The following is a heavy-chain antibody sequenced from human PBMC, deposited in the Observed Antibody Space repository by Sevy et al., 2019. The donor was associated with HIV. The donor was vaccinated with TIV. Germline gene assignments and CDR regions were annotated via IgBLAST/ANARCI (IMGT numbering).Heavy chain of an antibody. J-gene: IGHJ4*02. V-gene: IGHV4-4*07. Sequence: SETLSLTCTVSGGSISLYYWSWIRQPAGKGLEWIGHIYGSGSTSYNPSLKSRVTMSVDTYQNQISLKQTSVTAADTAVYYCAREAKLGAPLGYWGQGTLVTVSS. CDR3: AREAKLGAPLGY. CDR2: IYGSGST. D-gene: IGHD3-16*01. CDR1: GGSISLYY.